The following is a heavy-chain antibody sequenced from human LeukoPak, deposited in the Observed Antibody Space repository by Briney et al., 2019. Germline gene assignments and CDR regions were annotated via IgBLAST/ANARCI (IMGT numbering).Heavy chain of an antibody. CDR2: IYYAGSA. V-gene: IGHV4-39*01. CDR3: VRQIGATETDH. Sequence: SETLSLTCVVSGASISSTGHYWGWIRQSPGKGLEWIGSIYYAGSAYYNPSLKSRVSISVDPSKNHFSLKLKSVTAADTALYYCVRQIGATETDHWGQGTLVTVSS. D-gene: IGHD1-26*01. CDR1: GASISSTGHY. J-gene: IGHJ4*02.